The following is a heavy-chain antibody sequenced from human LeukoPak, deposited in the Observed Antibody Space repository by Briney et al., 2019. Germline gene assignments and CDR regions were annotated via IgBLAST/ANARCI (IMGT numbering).Heavy chain of an antibody. CDR2: IYYSGST. J-gene: IGHJ4*02. CDR1: GGSISSGGYY. D-gene: IGHD1-26*01. CDR3: VSRIVGATPFDY. Sequence: SQTLSLTCTVSGGSISSGGYYWSWIRQHPGKGLEWIGYIYYSGSTYYNPSLKSRVTISVDTSKNQFSLKLSSVTAADTAVYYCVSRIVGATPFDYWGQGTLVAVSS. V-gene: IGHV4-31*03.